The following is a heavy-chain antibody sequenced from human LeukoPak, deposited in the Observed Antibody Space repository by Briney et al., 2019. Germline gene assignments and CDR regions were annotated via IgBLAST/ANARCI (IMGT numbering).Heavy chain of an antibody. CDR2: IYYSGST. CDR3: ARDYYSSIEGSYFGY. CDR1: GGSISSGGYY. D-gene: IGHD6-13*01. V-gene: IGHV4-31*03. J-gene: IGHJ4*02. Sequence: SQTLSLTCTVSGGSISSGGYYWSWIRQHPGKGLEWIGYIYYSGSTYYNPSLKSRVTISVDTSKNQFSLKLSSVAAADTAVYYCARDYYSSIEGSYFGYWGQGTLVTVSS.